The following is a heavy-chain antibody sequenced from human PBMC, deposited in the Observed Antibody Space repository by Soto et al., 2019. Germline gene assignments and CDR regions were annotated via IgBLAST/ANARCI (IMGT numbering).Heavy chain of an antibody. CDR3: ARAVPIVATDYYYGMDV. J-gene: IGHJ6*02. D-gene: IGHD5-12*01. V-gene: IGHV1-2*04. CDR1: GYTFTGYY. Sequence: GASVTVSCQASGYTFTGYYMHWVRQAPGQGLEWMGWINPNSGGTNYAQKFQGWVTMTRDTSISTAYMELSRLRSDDTAVYYCARAVPIVATDYYYGMDVWGQGTTVTVSS. CDR2: INPNSGGT.